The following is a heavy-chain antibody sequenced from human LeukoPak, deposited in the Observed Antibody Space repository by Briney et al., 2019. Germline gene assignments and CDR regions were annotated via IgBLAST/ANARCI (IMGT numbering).Heavy chain of an antibody. V-gene: IGHV3-23*01. D-gene: IGHD3-22*01. J-gene: IGHJ5*02. CDR3: AKFDLYYDSSLWFDP. CDR1: GFTFSSYA. CDR2: ISGSGGST. Sequence: PGGSLRLSCAASGFTFSSYAMSWVRQAPGKGLEWVSAISGSGGSTYYADSVKGRFTISRGNSKNALYLQMNSLRAEDTAVYYCAKFDLYYDSSLWFDPWGQGTLVTVSS.